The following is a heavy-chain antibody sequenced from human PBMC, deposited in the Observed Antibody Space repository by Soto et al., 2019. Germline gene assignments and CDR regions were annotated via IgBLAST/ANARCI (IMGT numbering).Heavy chain of an antibody. V-gene: IGHV5-10-1*01. CDR3: ARHAWQWSVRGYYCYGMDV. CDR1: GYSFTSYW. D-gene: IGHD6-19*01. Sequence: GESLKISCKGSGYSFTSYWISWVRQMPVKGLEWMGRIDPSDSYTNYSPSFQGHVTISADKSISTAYLQWSSLKASDTAMYYCARHAWQWSVRGYYCYGMDVWGQGTTDIGSS. J-gene: IGHJ6*02. CDR2: IDPSDSYT.